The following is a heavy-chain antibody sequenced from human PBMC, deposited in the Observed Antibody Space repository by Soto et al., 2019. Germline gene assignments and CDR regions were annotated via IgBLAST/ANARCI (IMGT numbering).Heavy chain of an antibody. CDR2: IIPIFGTA. V-gene: IGHV1-69*01. CDR1: GGTFSSYA. J-gene: IGHJ6*02. Sequence: QVQLVQSGAEVKKPGSSVKVSCKASGGTFSSYAISWVRQAPGQGLEWMGGIIPIFGTANYAQKFQGRVTITAXXXXXXXXXXXXXXXXXXXXXXXXXXARGYYGSGSYGYYYYYGMDVWGQGTTVTVSS. D-gene: IGHD3-10*01. CDR3: XXARGYYGSGSYGYYYYYGMDV.